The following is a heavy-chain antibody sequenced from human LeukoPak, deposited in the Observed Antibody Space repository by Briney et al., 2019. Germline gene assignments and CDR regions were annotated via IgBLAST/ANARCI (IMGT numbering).Heavy chain of an antibody. V-gene: IGHV6-1*01. CDR1: GDSVSSNSAT. CDR3: ARRGFGSPLYAY. Sequence: SQTLSLTCAISGDSVSSNSATWNCIRQSPSRGLEWLGRTYYRSQWYNDYAVSVKSRITNNADTSKNQFSLQLNSVTPEDTAVYYCARRGFGSPLYAYWGQGNLVTVSS. D-gene: IGHD2-8*01. J-gene: IGHJ4*02. CDR2: TYYRSQWYN.